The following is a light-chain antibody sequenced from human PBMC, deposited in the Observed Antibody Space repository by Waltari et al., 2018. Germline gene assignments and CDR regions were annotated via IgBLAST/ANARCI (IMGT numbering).Light chain of an antibody. CDR3: HSADNSNSYQV. CDR2: KDS. Sequence: SYELTQSPSLSVSPGKTARITCSGDALPNQYAYWCQQKPGQAPVLVMYKDSERPSRIPERFSGSSSGTTVTLTITAVQAEDEADYYCHSADNSNSYQVFGGGTKLTVL. V-gene: IGLV3-25*03. CDR1: ALPNQY. J-gene: IGLJ2*01.